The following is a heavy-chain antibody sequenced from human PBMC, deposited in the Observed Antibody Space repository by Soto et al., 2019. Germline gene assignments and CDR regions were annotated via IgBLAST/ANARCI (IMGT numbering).Heavy chain of an antibody. CDR1: GFTFSHYG. J-gene: IGHJ4*02. V-gene: IGHV3-30*18. Sequence: QVQLVDSGGGVVQPGRSLRLSCAASGFTFSHYGMHWVRQAPGKGLEWVAVISYDGNNKYFADSVKGRFTTSRDNSKNTLYLQMNSLRAEDTAVYYCAKDRTMIAEARYFDYWGQGTLVTVSS. D-gene: IGHD3-22*01. CDR2: ISYDGNNK. CDR3: AKDRTMIAEARYFDY.